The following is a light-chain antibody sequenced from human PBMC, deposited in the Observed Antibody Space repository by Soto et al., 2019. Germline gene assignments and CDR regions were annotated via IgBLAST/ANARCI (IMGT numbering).Light chain of an antibody. CDR3: HHYET. J-gene: IGKJ1*01. Sequence: EIGLTQSPGALSVSPGDRATLSCRASQSVSRSYLGWYQQKPGQAPRLLMYGASIRAAGVPDRFSGSGSGTEFTLTLSRLEPEDFTVYYCHHYETFGQGTKVDIK. CDR1: QSVSRSY. CDR2: GAS. V-gene: IGKV3-20*01.